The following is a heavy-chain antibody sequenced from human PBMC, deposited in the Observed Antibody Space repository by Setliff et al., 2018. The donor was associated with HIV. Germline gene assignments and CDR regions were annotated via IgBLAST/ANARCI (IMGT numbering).Heavy chain of an antibody. J-gene: IGHJ4*02. V-gene: IGHV1-2*02. Sequence: ASVKVSCKPSGFTFTGYYLHWVRQAPGQGLEWMGWINPNNGDTNYDQRFQGRVTMTRDTSITTVYMVLNRLTPGDTAVYYCASPYENNSGPDYWGQGTPVTVSS. CDR1: GFTFTGYY. CDR2: INPNNGDT. D-gene: IGHD7-27*01. CDR3: ASPYENNSGPDY.